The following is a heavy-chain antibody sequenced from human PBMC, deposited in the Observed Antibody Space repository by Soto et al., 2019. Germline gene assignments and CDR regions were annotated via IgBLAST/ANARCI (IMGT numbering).Heavy chain of an antibody. Sequence: EVHLLDSGGGLVQPGGTLRLSCGASGFTFSNYAMSWVRPAPGTGLERVSVISGSGGYTDYASSVKGRFTISRDNSRNPVYLQMNSLRAADTAIYYCVKVLWANHDYGAPFDPWGQGTLVTGSS. CDR1: GFTFSNYA. CDR3: VKVLWANHDYGAPFDP. D-gene: IGHD4-17*01. V-gene: IGHV3-23*01. CDR2: ISGSGGYT. J-gene: IGHJ5*02.